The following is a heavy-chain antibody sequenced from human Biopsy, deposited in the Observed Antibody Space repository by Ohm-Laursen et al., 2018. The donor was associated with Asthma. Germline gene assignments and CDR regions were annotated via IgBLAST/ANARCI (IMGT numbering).Heavy chain of an antibody. CDR1: GYPFIGYH. CDR3: ARTYYDFLTGQVNDAFAI. D-gene: IGHD3-9*01. CDR2: INPNSGAT. Sequence: ASVKVSCKASGYPFIGYHIHWMRQAPGQGLEWMGRINPNSGATNYAQKFQGRVTMTRDTSISTAYMEVSSLRSEDTAVYYCARTYYDFLTGQVNDAFAIWGQGTMVTVSS. V-gene: IGHV1-2*06. J-gene: IGHJ3*02.